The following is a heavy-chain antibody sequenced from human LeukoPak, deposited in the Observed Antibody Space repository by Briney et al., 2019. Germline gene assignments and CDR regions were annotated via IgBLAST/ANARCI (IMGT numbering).Heavy chain of an antibody. CDR1: GFTFSIYE. Sequence: GVSLRLSCAASGFTFSIYEMNWVRQAPGKGLECVSYISSSGSTIYYADFLKGRFTISRDNDKNSLYLQMKSMRAEDTAVYYCARDWFGYGSGSYHGDYFDYWGQGTLVTVSS. CDR2: ISSSGSTI. CDR3: ARDWFGYGSGSYHGDYFDY. V-gene: IGHV3-48*03. J-gene: IGHJ4*02. D-gene: IGHD3-10*01.